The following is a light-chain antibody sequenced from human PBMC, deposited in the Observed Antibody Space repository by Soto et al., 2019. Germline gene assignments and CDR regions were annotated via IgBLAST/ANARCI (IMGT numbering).Light chain of an antibody. CDR1: QDIDTY. Sequence: DIQMTQYPSSVSASVGDRVTITCRASQDIDTYLAWYQQEPGKAPRLLIYAASNLQNEVPSRFSGGGSGTDFTLTISSLHPEDFATYCCQQARAFPLTFGGGTKVESK. CDR3: QQARAFPLT. CDR2: AAS. J-gene: IGKJ4*01. V-gene: IGKV1-12*01.